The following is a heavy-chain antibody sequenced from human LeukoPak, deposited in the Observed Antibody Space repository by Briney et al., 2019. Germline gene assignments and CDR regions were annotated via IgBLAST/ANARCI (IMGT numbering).Heavy chain of an antibody. CDR2: INPNSGGT. V-gene: IGHV1-2*06. J-gene: IGHJ4*02. CDR3: GRDRREVSYYGSGTFKFGENYFDY. D-gene: IGHD3-10*01. CDR1: GYTFSGYY. Sequence: ASVKVSCKASGYTFSGYYVHWVRQAPGQGLEWMGRINPNSGGTNFAQKFQGRVTMTRDTSITTAYMELSRLRSDDTAVYYCGRDRREVSYYGSGTFKFGENYFDYWGQGTLLTVSS.